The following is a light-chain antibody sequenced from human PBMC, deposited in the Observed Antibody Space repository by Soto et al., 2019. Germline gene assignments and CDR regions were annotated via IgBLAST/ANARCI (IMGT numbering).Light chain of an antibody. CDR1: QSFGSSF. Sequence: EIVLTQSPGTLSLSPGERATLSCRASQSFGSSFIAWYQQKPGQAPRLLIYDVSNRATGIPDRFSGSGSGTDFTLTISRLEPEDLAVYFCQHYGRSPTFGGGTKVEIK. CDR2: DVS. V-gene: IGKV3-20*01. J-gene: IGKJ4*01. CDR3: QHYGRSPT.